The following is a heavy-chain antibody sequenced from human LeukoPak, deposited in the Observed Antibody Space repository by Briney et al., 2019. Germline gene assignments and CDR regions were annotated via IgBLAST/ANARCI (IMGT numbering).Heavy chain of an antibody. CDR1: GFTFTTYW. Sequence: GGSLRLSCATSGFTFTTYWMNWVRQAPGKGLEWVANIKQDASEKYYVDSVKGRFTISRDNATNSLYLQMNSLRAEDTAVYYCAREVEYYILTGNGAFDIWGQGTMVTVSS. D-gene: IGHD3-9*01. V-gene: IGHV3-7*01. J-gene: IGHJ3*02. CDR3: AREVEYYILTGNGAFDI. CDR2: IKQDASEK.